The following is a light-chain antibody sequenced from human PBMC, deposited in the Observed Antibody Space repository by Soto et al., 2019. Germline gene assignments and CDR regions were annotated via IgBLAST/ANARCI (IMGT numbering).Light chain of an antibody. J-gene: IGLJ1*01. CDR2: SNN. CDR3: ATWDDSLNAYV. CDR1: NSNIGSNT. V-gene: IGLV1-44*01. Sequence: QSVLTQTPSASATTGQRVTISCSGTNSNIGSNTIAWYQQLPGTAPKRLIHSNNQRPSGVPDRFSASKSCTSASLAISGLQSENEAYYYGATWDDSLNAYVFGAVTKVTGL.